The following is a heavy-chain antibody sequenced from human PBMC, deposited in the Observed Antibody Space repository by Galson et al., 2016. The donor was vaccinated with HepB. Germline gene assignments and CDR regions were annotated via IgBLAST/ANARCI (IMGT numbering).Heavy chain of an antibody. D-gene: IGHD5-18*01. Sequence: SLRLSCTASGFTLSSAYMSWVRQAPGKGLEWVGRIKSKTDGGTIDYAAPVKGRFTISRDDSTNTLYLHMNSLKTEDTAFYYCTALLYNYGFDSDYWGQGTLVTVSS. V-gene: IGHV3-15*01. CDR3: TALLYNYGFDSDY. J-gene: IGHJ4*02. CDR1: GFTLSSAY. CDR2: IKSKTDGGTI.